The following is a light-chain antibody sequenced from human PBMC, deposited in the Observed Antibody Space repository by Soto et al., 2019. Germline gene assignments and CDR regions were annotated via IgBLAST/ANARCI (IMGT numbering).Light chain of an antibody. V-gene: IGKV3-20*01. J-gene: IGKJ4*01. CDR3: QQYGSSPLT. CDR2: DAS. CDR1: QSVRSNY. Sequence: EIVLTQSPGTLSLSPGATATLSCRASQSVRSNYLAWYQQKPGQAPRFLIYDASSRATGIPDRFSGSGSGTDFTLTISRLEPEDFAVYYCQQYGSSPLTFGGGTKVEIK.